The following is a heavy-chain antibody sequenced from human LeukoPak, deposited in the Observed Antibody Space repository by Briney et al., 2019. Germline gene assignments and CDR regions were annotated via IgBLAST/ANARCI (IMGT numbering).Heavy chain of an antibody. CDR1: GFTFSGSA. Sequence: GGSLRLSCAASGFTFSGSAMHWVRQASGKGLEWVGRIRSKANGYATAYAASVKGRFTISRDDSKNTAYLQMNSLKTEDTAVYYCTRGILGYCSGGSCSTDYWGQGTLVTVSS. D-gene: IGHD2-15*01. CDR3: TRGILGYCSGGSCSTDY. V-gene: IGHV3-73*01. J-gene: IGHJ4*02. CDR2: IRSKANGYAT.